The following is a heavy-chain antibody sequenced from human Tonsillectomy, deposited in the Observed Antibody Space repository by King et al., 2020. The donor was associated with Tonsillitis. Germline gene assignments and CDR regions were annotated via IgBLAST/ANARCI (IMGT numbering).Heavy chain of an antibody. CDR2: INPNSGGT. D-gene: IGHD6-13*01. J-gene: IGHJ2*01. CDR3: ARGGSWYTSGSLVREDWYFAL. CDR1: GYTFTAYY. Sequence: QLVQSGAEVKKPGASVKVSCKASGYTFTAYYMHWVRQAPGQGLEWMGWINPNSGGTNYAQKFQGRVTMTRDTSISTAYMELSRLRSDDTAVYYCARGGSWYTSGSLVREDWYFALWGRGTLVTVSS. V-gene: IGHV1-2*02.